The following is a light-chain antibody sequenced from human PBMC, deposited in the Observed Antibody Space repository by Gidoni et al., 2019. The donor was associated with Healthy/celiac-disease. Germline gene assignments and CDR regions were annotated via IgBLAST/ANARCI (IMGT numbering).Light chain of an antibody. V-gene: IGLV3-1*01. CDR1: KLGDKY. J-gene: IGLJ2*01. CDR3: QAWDSSTVV. CDR2: QDS. Sequence: SYELTQPPSVSVSPGQTASITCSGDKLGDKYACWYQQKPGQSPVLVIYQDSKRPSGIPERFSGSTSGNTATLPISGTQAMDEADYYCQAWDSSTVVFGGGTKLTVL.